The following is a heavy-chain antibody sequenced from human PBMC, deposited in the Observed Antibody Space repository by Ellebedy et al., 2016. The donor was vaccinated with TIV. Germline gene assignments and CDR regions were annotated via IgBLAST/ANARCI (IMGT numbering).Heavy chain of an antibody. CDR3: ARHFGLVGPFPELREIDY. CDR1: GGAISTTSYY. Sequence: GSLRLXXTVSGGAISTTSYYWGWIRQPPGKGLEWIGSIYYTGSAYSHPSLKSRVTVSVDTSKTQFSLKLSSVTAADTAVYYCARHFGLVGPFPELREIDYWGQGTLVTVSS. J-gene: IGHJ4*02. V-gene: IGHV4-39*01. D-gene: IGHD1-26*01. CDR2: IYYTGSA.